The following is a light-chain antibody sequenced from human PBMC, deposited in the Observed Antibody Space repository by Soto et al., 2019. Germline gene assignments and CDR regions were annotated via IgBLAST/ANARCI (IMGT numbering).Light chain of an antibody. CDR2: GAS. CDR3: QQTFITPRT. V-gene: IGKV3-15*01. J-gene: IGKJ1*01. CDR1: QIVISN. Sequence: EIMMTQSPATLSVSPGERATLSCRASQIVISNLAWYQQRPGQAPRLLIYGASTRATGVPARFSGRGSGTDFTLTISSLQPEDFATYYCQQTFITPRTFGQGTKVDIK.